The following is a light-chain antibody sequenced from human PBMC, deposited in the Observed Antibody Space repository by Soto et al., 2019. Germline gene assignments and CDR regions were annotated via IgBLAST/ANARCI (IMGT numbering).Light chain of an antibody. CDR3: FSYTSSGTFV. J-gene: IGLJ2*01. CDR2: DVN. V-gene: IGLV2-14*03. CDR1: SSDVGGYNY. Sequence: QSVLTQPASVSGSPEQSITVSCTGTSSDVGGYNYVSWYQQHPGKAPQLMIYDVNDRPSGVSSRFSGSKSGNTASLTISGLQAEDEADYYCFSYTSSGTFVFGGGTKLTVL.